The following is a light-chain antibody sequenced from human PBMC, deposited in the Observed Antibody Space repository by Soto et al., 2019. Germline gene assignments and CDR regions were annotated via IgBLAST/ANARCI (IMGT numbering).Light chain of an antibody. CDR1: QSISTY. J-gene: IGKJ2*01. CDR2: AAI. Sequence: DIQMTQSPSSLSASVGDRVTITCRASQSISTYLNWYQQIPGKAPKLLIYAAISLQSGVPSRFSGSGSGTDFSLTISSLQPEDFATYHCQQTYSTPSTLGQGTNVELQ. CDR3: QQTYSTPST. V-gene: IGKV1-39*01.